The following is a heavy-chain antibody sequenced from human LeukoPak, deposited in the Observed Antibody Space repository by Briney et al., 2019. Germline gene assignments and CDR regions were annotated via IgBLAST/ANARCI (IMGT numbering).Heavy chain of an antibody. V-gene: IGHV4-30-4*01. D-gene: IGHD5-18*01. CDR2: IYYSGST. Sequence: PSETLSLTCTVSGGSVSSGSYYWSWIRQPPGTGLEWIGYIYYSGSTYYNPSLKSRVTISVDTSKNQFSLKLSSVTAADTAVYYCASPRGYSYGWNAFDIWGQGTMVTVSS. CDR3: ASPRGYSYGWNAFDI. J-gene: IGHJ3*02. CDR1: GGSVSSGSYY.